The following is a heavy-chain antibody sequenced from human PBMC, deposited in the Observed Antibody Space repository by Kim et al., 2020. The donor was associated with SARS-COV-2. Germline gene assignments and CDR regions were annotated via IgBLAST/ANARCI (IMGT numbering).Heavy chain of an antibody. D-gene: IGHD1-26*01. CDR2: ISWNGGSI. Sequence: GGSLRLSCAASGFTFGDYAMHWFRQAPGKGLEWVAGISWNGGSIGYAAPVKGRFPIFRDNANNSLYLQMNSMRAEDTAVYYCAKYIYSAATGLDYWGQGTLVTVSS. V-gene: IGHV3-9*01. J-gene: IGHJ4*02. CDR1: GFTFGDYA. CDR3: AKYIYSAATGLDY.